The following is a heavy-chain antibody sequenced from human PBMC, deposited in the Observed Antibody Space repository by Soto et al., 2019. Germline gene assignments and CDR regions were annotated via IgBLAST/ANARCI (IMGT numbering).Heavy chain of an antibody. CDR1: GFTFSSYA. Sequence: QVQLVESGGGVVQPGRSLTLSCAASGFTFSSYAMHWVRQAPGKGLEWVAVISYDGSNKYYADSVKGRFTISKDNSKNRLYLQMDSLRAEDMAVYYCARDPLWGTAMVLWYFDLWGGGNLVTVSS. J-gene: IGHJ2*01. V-gene: IGHV3-30-3*01. CDR2: ISYDGSNK. D-gene: IGHD5-18*01. CDR3: ARDPLWGTAMVLWYFDL.